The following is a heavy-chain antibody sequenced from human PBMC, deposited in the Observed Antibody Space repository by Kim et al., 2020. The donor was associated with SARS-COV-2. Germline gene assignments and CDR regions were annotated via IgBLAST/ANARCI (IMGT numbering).Heavy chain of an antibody. V-gene: IGHV4-59*09. Sequence: GRTIYNPSLKTRVPISVDTAKNQFSLKLSSVTAADTAVYYCARGRLLFDYWGQGTLVTVSS. CDR2: GRT. CDR3: ARGRLLFDY. J-gene: IGHJ4*02.